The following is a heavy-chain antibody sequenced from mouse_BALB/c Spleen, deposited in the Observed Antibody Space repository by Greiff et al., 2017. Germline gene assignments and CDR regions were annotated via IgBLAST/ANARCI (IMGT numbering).Heavy chain of an antibody. CDR3: ERRAYGSSYWFAY. CDR2: ISYSGST. D-gene: IGHD1-1*01. Sequence: EVKLVESGPGLVKPSQSLSLTCTVTGYSITSDYAWNWIRQFPGNKLEWMGYISYSGSTSYNPSLKSRISITRDTSKNQFFLQLNSVTTEDTATYYCERRAYGSSYWFAYWGQGTLVTVSA. CDR1: GYSITSDYA. V-gene: IGHV3-2*02. J-gene: IGHJ3*01.